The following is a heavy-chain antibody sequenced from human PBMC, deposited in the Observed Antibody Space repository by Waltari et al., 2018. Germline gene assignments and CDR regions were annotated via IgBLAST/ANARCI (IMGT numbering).Heavy chain of an antibody. D-gene: IGHD6-6*01. CDR2: MNTNIGNT. CDR1: GSTFTSYD. Sequence: QVQLVQSGAEVKKPGASVKVSCKASGSTFTSYDINWVRQATGHGLAWMGWMNTNIGNTGYAQKCQVRVTMTRNTSISTAYMELSSLRSEDTSVYYCARGLEQLARWFDPWGQGTLVTVSS. V-gene: IGHV1-8*01. CDR3: ARGLEQLARWFDP. J-gene: IGHJ5*02.